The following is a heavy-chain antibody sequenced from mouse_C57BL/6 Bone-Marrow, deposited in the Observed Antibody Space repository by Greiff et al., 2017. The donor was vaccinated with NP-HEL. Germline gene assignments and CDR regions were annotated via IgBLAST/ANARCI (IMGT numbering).Heavy chain of an antibody. V-gene: IGHV1-59*01. D-gene: IGHD2-5*01. J-gene: IGHJ2*01. CDR3: ARGYSNYY. CDR1: GYTFTSYW. CDR2: IDPSDSYT. Sequence: QVQLKQPGAELVRPGTSVKLSCKASGYTFTSYWMHWVKQRPGQGLEWIGVIDPSDSYTNYNQKFKGKATLTVDTSSSTAYMQLSSLTSEDSAVYYCARGYSNYYWGQGTTLTVSS.